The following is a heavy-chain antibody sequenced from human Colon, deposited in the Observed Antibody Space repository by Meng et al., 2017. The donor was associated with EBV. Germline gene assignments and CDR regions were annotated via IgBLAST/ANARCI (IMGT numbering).Heavy chain of an antibody. D-gene: IGHD1-7*01. J-gene: IGHJ4*02. CDR2: VYHRGDT. CDR1: GDSISSDIW. V-gene: IGHV4-4*02. CDR3: GRDQGRELINH. Sequence: QVQLQESGPGLVKPSGPLSLTCTVSGDSISSDIWWSWVRQPPGKGLEWIGEVYHRGDTNYNPSLKSRVDISVDKSKNQFYLSLFSVTAADTAVYYCGRDQGRELINHWGQGTRVTVSS.